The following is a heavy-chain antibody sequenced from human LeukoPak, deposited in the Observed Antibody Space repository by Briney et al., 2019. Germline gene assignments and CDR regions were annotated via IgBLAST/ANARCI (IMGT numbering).Heavy chain of an antibody. D-gene: IGHD3-16*01. CDR1: GASISRSTW. CDR3: ASRGGGSGHPYYFDY. J-gene: IGHJ4*02. V-gene: IGHV4-4*02. Sequence: SGTLSLTCGVSGASISRSTWWSWVRQPPEKGLEWIGEIDHNGNTNYSPSLKSRVTISVDKSNNQFSLKLNYVTAADTAVYYCASRGGGSGHPYYFDYWGQGTLVTVSS. CDR2: IDHNGNT.